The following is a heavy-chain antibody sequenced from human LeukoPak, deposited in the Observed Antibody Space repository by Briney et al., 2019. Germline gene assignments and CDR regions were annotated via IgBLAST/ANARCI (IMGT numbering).Heavy chain of an antibody. CDR1: GYTLTGYY. J-gene: IGHJ6*03. V-gene: IGHV1-2*02. D-gene: IGHD2-8*01. CDR3: ARNGAPGPHYYDMDV. CDR2: INPNNGAT. Sequence: ASVKVSCKASGYTLTGYYVHWVRQAPGQGLEWMGWINPNNGATNFARKFQGRVTMTKATSISTAYMELNRLTSDDTAVYYCARNGAPGPHYYDMDVWGKGTTVTVSS.